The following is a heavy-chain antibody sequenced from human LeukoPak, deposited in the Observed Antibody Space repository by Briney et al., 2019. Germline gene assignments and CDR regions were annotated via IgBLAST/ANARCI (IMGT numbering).Heavy chain of an antibody. V-gene: IGHV4-59*11. D-gene: IGHD3-22*01. J-gene: IGHJ4*02. CDR3: ERVRYDSSGYRFDY. Sequence: WETLSLTCTVSACSISSHYWSWMRQPPGKGLDWIGYIYYSGSTNYNPSLKSRVTISVDTSKNQFSLKLSSVTAADTAVYYCERVRYDSSGYRFDYWGQGTLVTVSS. CDR2: IYYSGST. CDR1: ACSISSHY.